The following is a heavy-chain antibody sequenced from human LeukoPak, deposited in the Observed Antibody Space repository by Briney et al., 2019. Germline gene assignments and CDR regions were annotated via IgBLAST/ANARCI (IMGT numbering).Heavy chain of an antibody. V-gene: IGHV3-23*01. J-gene: IGHJ6*02. CDR1: GFTFSSYA. CDR3: AKDSSSHPRGYYYYGMDV. D-gene: IGHD6-6*01. CDR2: ISGSGGST. Sequence: SGGSLRLSCAASGFTFSSYAMSRVRQAPGKGLEWVSAISGSGGSTYYADSVKGRFTISRDNSKNTLYLQMNSLRAEDTAVYYCAKDSSSHPRGYYYYGMDVWGQGTTVTVSS.